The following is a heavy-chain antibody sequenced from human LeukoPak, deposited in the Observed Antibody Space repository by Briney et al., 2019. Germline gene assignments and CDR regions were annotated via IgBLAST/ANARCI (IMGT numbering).Heavy chain of an antibody. CDR2: FDTDGSKT. J-gene: IGHJ4*02. CDR3: ARSRDGFYHY. D-gene: IGHD2/OR15-2a*01. V-gene: IGHV3-74*01. Sequence: GGSLRLSCAASGFTFSNGWVHGVRQAPGKGLVWVSRFDTDGSKTTYADSVKGRFTISRDNAENTLYLQMNSLRVEDTAVYYSARSRDGFYHYWGQGTLVTVSS. CDR1: GFTFSNGW.